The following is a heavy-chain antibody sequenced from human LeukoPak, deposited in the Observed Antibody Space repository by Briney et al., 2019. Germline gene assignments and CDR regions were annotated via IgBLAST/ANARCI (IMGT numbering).Heavy chain of an antibody. CDR1: GFTFSSYG. J-gene: IGHJ4*02. CDR3: AKVSSSWTYFDY. Sequence: HSGGSLRLSCAASGFTFSSYGMHWVRQAPGKGLEWVAFIRYDGSNKYYADSVKGRFTISRDNSKNTLYLQMNSLRAEDTAVYYCAKVSSSWTYFDYWGQGTLVTVSS. V-gene: IGHV3-30*02. CDR2: IRYDGSNK. D-gene: IGHD6-13*01.